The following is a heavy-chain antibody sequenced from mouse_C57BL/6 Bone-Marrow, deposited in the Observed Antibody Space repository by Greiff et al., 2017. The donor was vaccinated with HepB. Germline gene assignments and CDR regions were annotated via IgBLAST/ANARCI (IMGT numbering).Heavy chain of an antibody. Sequence: EVKLMESGPGLVKPSQSLSLTCSVTGYSITSGYYWNWIRQFPGNKLEWMGYISYDGSNNYNPSLKNRISITRDTSKNQFFLKLNSVTTEDTATYYCARKIYDGYLYWYFDVWGTGTTVTVSS. J-gene: IGHJ1*03. CDR3: ARKIYDGYLYWYFDV. CDR1: GYSITSGYY. V-gene: IGHV3-6*01. CDR2: ISYDGSN. D-gene: IGHD2-3*01.